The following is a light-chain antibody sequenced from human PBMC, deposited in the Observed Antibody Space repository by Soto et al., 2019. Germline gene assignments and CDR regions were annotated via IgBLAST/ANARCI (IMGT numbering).Light chain of an antibody. CDR1: QSVSSRY. CDR2: GAS. V-gene: IGKV3-20*01. Sequence: ERVLISFSGAPSLTTRGRATPSLRARQSVSSRYLAWYQQKPGQAPRLFISGASTRATGIPDRFSGSGSGTDFTLTISRLEPEDFAVYYCQQYGNSRWTFGQGTKVDIK. J-gene: IGKJ1*01. CDR3: QQYGNSRWT.